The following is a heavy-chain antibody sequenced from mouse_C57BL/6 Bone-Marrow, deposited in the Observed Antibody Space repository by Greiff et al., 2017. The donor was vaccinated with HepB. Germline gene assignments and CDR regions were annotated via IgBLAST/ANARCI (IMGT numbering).Heavy chain of an antibody. D-gene: IGHD1-1*01. V-gene: IGHV5-12*01. CDR2: ISNGGGST. CDR1: GFTFSDYY. Sequence: EVKLVESGGGLVQPGGSLKLSCAASGFTFSDYYMYWVRQTPEKRLEWVASISNGGGSTYYPDNVKGRFTISRDNAKNTLYLQMSRLKSEDTAMYYYAGQLGTTVVATNAYWGQGTLVTVSA. CDR3: AGQLGTTVVATNAY. J-gene: IGHJ3*01.